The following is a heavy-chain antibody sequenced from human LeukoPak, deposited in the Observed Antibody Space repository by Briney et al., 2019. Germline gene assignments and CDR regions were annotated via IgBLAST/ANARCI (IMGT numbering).Heavy chain of an antibody. CDR1: GFTFSSYG. J-gene: IGHJ4*02. V-gene: IGHV3-33*01. CDR2: IWYDGSNK. Sequence: GGSLRLSCAASGFTFSSYGMHWVRQAPGKGLEWLAVIWYDGSNKYYADSVKGRFTISRDNSKNTLYLQMDSLRAEDTAVYYCARDPGVRWLVGFDYWGQGTLVTVSS. D-gene: IGHD6-19*01. CDR3: ARDPGVRWLVGFDY.